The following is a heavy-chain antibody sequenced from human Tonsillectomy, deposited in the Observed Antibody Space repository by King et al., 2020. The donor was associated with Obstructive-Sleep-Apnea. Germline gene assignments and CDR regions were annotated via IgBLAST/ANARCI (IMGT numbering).Heavy chain of an antibody. J-gene: IGHJ4*02. V-gene: IGHV3-9*01. CDR1: GFNFGYYA. D-gene: IGHD1-26*01. CDR2: FCLDSGII. Sequence: VQLVEAGGGVVQPGRSLRLSCAAFGFNFGYYAMHSVRPAPGKGLEGCAGFCLDSGIIWYMDSWKGRFTISRDNAENSLYLQMNSLRAEDTALYYCAKDKGGSYEGYFDYWGQGTLVTVSS. CDR3: AKDKGGSYEGYFDY.